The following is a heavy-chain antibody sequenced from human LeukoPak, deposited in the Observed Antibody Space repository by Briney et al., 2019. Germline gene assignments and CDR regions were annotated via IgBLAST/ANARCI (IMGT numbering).Heavy chain of an antibody. Sequence: SVKVSCKACGGTFSSYASSWVRQAPGQGLEWMGRIIPIFGTANYAQKFQGRVTITADKSTSTAYMELSSLRSEDTAVYYCARGSVVRGVIITSGFDYWGQGTLVTVSS. CDR3: ARGSVVRGVIITSGFDY. D-gene: IGHD3-10*01. CDR2: IIPIFGTA. CDR1: GGTFSSYA. J-gene: IGHJ4*02. V-gene: IGHV1-69*06.